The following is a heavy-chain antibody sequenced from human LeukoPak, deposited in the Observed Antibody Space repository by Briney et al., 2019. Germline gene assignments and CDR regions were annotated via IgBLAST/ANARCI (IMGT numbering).Heavy chain of an antibody. Sequence: GSLRLSCAASGFTVSSNYMSWVRQAPGKGLEWASVIYSGGSTYYADSVKGRFTISRDNSKNTLYLQMNSLRAEDTAVYYCAREFDSSSSGYFDYWGQGTLVTVSS. CDR3: AREFDSSSSGYFDY. V-gene: IGHV3-53*01. D-gene: IGHD6-6*01. CDR1: GFTVSSNY. CDR2: IYSGGST. J-gene: IGHJ4*02.